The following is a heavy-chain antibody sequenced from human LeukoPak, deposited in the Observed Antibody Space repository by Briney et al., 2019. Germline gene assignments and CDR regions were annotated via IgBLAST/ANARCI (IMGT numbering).Heavy chain of an antibody. J-gene: IGHJ4*02. V-gene: IGHV5-51*01. D-gene: IGHD3-22*01. CDR2: TYPSDSDT. Sequence: GESLKISCKGSGYSFTSYWIGWVRQMPGKGLEWMGITYPSDSDTRYSPSFQGQVTISADKSISTAYLQWSSLKASDTAMYYCARGSSGLQYYFDYWGQGTLVTVSS. CDR1: GYSFTSYW. CDR3: ARGSSGLQYYFDY.